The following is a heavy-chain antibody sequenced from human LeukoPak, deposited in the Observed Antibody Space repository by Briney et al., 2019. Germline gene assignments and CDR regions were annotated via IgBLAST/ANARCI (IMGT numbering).Heavy chain of an antibody. J-gene: IGHJ4*02. D-gene: IGHD2-15*01. CDR2: IHLDGSAK. CDR3: ARARYCTSGSCYADY. V-gene: IGHV3-74*01. Sequence: GGSLRLSCAASGFTFSDYWMRWVRQVPGKGLLRVSRIHLDGSAKSYADSVKGRFTISRDNAKNTLYLQMNSLRVEDTAVYYCARARYCTSGSCYADYWGQGTLVTVSS. CDR1: GFTFSDYW.